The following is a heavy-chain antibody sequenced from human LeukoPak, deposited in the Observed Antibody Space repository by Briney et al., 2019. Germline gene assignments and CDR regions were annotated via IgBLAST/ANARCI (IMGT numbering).Heavy chain of an antibody. CDR1: GGSFSGYY. Sequence: PSETLSLTCAVYGGSFSGYYWSWIRQPPGKGLEWIGEINHSGSTNYNPSLKSRVTISVDTSKNQFSLKLSSVTAADTAVYYCARGFAAAGTFGFDYWGQGTLVTVS. CDR2: INHSGST. V-gene: IGHV4-34*01. J-gene: IGHJ4*02. CDR3: ARGFAAAGTFGFDY. D-gene: IGHD6-13*01.